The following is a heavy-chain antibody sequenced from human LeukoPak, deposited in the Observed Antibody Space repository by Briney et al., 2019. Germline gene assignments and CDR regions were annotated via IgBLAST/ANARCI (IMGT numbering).Heavy chain of an antibody. V-gene: IGHV4-34*01. CDR3: ARGPPTDYYDSSGFYYVFDY. Sequence: SETLSLTCTVCGGSISSHYWSWVRQPPGKGLEWIGEINHSGSTNYNPSLKSRVTISVDTSKNQFSLKLSSVTAADTAVYFCARGPPTDYYDSSGFYYVFDYWGQGTLVTVSS. J-gene: IGHJ4*02. CDR2: INHSGST. D-gene: IGHD3-22*01. CDR1: GGSISSHY.